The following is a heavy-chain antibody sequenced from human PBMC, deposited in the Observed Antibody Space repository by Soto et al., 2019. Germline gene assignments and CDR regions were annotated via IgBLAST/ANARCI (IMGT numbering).Heavy chain of an antibody. J-gene: IGHJ3*02. V-gene: IGHV3-23*01. CDR2: ILVGGST. CDR1: GFICISYD. Sequence: PGGSLRLSCAVSGFICISYDMSWVRQAPGKGLEWVSTILVGGSTHYEDSVEGRFTISRDTSKNTVYLQMNSLTAGDTAVYYCAKATATGGGAFEICGQGTMVTVSS. D-gene: IGHD2-8*02. CDR3: AKATATGGGAFEI.